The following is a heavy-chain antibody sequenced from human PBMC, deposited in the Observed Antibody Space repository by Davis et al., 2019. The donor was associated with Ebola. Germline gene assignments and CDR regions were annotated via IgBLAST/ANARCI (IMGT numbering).Heavy chain of an antibody. V-gene: IGHV1-18*01. CDR2: ISAYNGNT. D-gene: IGHD3-10*01. CDR3: AKVRSNFGYGLDV. J-gene: IGHJ6*02. Sequence: ASVKVSCKASGYTFTSYGISWVRQAPGQGLEWMGWISAYNGNTNYAQKLQGRVTMTTDTSTSTAYMELRSLRSEDTAVYYCAKVRSNFGYGLDVWGPGTTVTVSS. CDR1: GYTFTSYG.